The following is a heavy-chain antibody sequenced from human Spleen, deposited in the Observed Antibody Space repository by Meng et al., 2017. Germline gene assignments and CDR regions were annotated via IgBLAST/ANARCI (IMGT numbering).Heavy chain of an antibody. Sequence: GESLKISCAASGFTVSSNYMSWVRQAPGKGLEWVANIKQDGSEKYYVDSVKGRFTISRDNAKNSLYLQMNSLRAEDTAVYYCARIASYYDILTGYYPPGFDYWGQGTLVTVSS. D-gene: IGHD3-9*01. CDR1: GFTVSSNY. CDR2: IKQDGSEK. J-gene: IGHJ4*02. V-gene: IGHV3-7*01. CDR3: ARIASYYDILTGYYPPGFDY.